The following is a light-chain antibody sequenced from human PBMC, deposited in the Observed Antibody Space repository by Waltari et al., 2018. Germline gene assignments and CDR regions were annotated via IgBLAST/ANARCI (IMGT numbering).Light chain of an antibody. CDR2: GAS. J-gene: IGKJ3*01. CDR3: QQYGTSPFT. V-gene: IGKV3-20*01. Sequence: EVVLTQSPGTLSVSPGERATLSCRASQRVNKNYVAWYQQRPGQAPKLLIYGASTRATDIPNRFSGSGSGTDFTLTISRLGPEDFAVYFCQQYGTSPFTFGPVTKVDLK. CDR1: QRVNKNY.